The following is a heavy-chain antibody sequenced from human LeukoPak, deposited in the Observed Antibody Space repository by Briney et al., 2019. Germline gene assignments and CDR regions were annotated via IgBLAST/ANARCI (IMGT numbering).Heavy chain of an antibody. V-gene: IGHV3-23*01. CDR3: AKVTTVVNLGYFDY. CDR1: GFTFSSYG. J-gene: IGHJ4*02. D-gene: IGHD4-23*01. CDR2: ISGSGGST. Sequence: PGGTLRLSCAASGFTFSSYGMSWVRQAPGKGLEWVSAISGSGGSTYYADSVKGRFTISRDNSKNTLYLQMNSLRAEDTAVYYCAKVTTVVNLGYFDYWGQGTLVTVSS.